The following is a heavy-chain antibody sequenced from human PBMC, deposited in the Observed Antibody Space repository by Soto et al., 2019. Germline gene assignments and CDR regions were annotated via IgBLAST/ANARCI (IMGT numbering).Heavy chain of an antibody. CDR3: ARSGYSYGPNPLLY. Sequence: QVQLQESGPGLVKPSQTLSLTCTVSGGSISSGGYYWSWIRQHPGKGLEWIGYIYYSWSTYYNPSLKSRVTISVDTSTKQFSLKLSSVTAADTAVYYCARSGYSYGPNPLLYWGQGTLVTVSS. V-gene: IGHV4-31*03. D-gene: IGHD5-18*01. CDR1: GGSISSGGYY. J-gene: IGHJ4*02. CDR2: IYYSWST.